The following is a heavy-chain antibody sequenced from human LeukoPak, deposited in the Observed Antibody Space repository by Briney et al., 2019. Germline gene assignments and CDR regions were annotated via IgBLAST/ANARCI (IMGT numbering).Heavy chain of an antibody. V-gene: IGHV3-23*01. CDR3: ARDSHKFDSSGYYPDAFDI. CDR2: ISGSGSTT. Sequence: GGSLRLSCAASGFTFSANAMTWVRQAPGKGPEWVSRISGSGSTTDYTDSVKGRFTISRDNAKKSLYLQMHSLRAEDTAVYYCARDSHKFDSSGYYPDAFDIWGQGTMVTVSS. J-gene: IGHJ3*02. CDR1: GFTFSANA. D-gene: IGHD3-22*01.